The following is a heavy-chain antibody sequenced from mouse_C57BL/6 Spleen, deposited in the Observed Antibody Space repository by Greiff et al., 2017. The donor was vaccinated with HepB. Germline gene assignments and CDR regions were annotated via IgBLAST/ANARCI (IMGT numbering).Heavy chain of an antibody. V-gene: IGHV14-2*01. CDR1: GFNIKDYY. Sequence: EVKLVESGAELVKPGASVKLSCTASGFNIKDYYMHWVKQRTEQGLEWIGRIDPEDGETKYAPKFQGKATITADTSSNTAYLQLSSLTSEDTAVYYCALYDGYHYAMDYWGQGTSVTVSS. D-gene: IGHD2-3*01. J-gene: IGHJ4*01. CDR3: ALYDGYHYAMDY. CDR2: IDPEDGET.